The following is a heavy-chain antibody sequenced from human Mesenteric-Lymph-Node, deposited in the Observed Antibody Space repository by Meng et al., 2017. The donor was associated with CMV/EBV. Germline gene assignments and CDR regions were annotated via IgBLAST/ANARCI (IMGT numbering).Heavy chain of an antibody. CDR3: ARVGKYCSSTSCLWFDP. D-gene: IGHD2-2*01. CDR1: SISSSSYY. J-gene: IGHJ5*02. V-gene: IGHV4-39*07. CDR2: IYYSGST. Sequence: SISSSSYYWGWIRQPPGKGLEWIGSIYYSGSTYYNPSLKSRVTISVDTSKNQFSLKLSSVTAADTAVYYCARVGKYCSSTSCLWFDPWGQGTLVTVSS.